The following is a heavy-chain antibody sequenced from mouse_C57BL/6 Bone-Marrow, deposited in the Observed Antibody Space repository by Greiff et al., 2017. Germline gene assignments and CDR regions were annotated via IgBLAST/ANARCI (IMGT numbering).Heavy chain of an antibody. CDR2: IDPSDSYT. CDR1: GYTFTSYW. V-gene: IGHV1-69*01. Sequence: QVQLQQPGAELVMPGASVKLSCKASGYTFTSYWMHWVKQRPGQGLEWIGEIDPSDSYTNYNQKFKGKSTLTVDKSSSTAYMQLSSLTSEDSAVYYCAREDIYYDYEFAYGGQGTLVTVSA. D-gene: IGHD2-4*01. J-gene: IGHJ3*01. CDR3: AREDIYYDYEFAY.